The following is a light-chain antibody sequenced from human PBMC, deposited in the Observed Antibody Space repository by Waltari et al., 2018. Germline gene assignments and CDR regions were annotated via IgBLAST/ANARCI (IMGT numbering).Light chain of an antibody. J-gene: IGLJ3*02. V-gene: IGLV1-47*01. CDR2: RNN. Sequence: QSVLTQPPSASGTPGQRVPISCSGSRSNIGINYVYWYQHLPGTTPKLLIYRNNPRPSGVPDRFSGSKSGTSASLAISGLRSEDEADYYCAAWDDTLSAVLFGGGTNLTVL. CDR1: RSNIGINY. CDR3: AAWDDTLSAVL.